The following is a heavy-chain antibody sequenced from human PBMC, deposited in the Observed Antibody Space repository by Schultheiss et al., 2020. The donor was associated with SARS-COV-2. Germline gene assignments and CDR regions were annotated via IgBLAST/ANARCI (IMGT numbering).Heavy chain of an antibody. V-gene: IGHV4-34*01. CDR1: GGSFRIYS. J-gene: IGHJ3*02. CDR2: INHSGST. CDR3: ARGGFFEEGADAFDI. Sequence: ESLKISCAVYGGSFRIYSWSWIRQLPGKGLEWIGEINHSGSTYYNPSLKSRVTISVDTSKNQFSLKLSSVTAADTAVYYCARGGFFEEGADAFDIWGQGTMVTVSS. D-gene: IGHD3-3*01.